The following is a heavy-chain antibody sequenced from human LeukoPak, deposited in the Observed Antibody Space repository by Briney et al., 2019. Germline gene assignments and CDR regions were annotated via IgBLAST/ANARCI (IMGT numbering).Heavy chain of an antibody. CDR3: ARQGGSGSPSGDY. Sequence: ASVKVSCKTSGYTFTGYYMHWVRQAPGQGLEWMGWINPNSGGTNYAQKFQGRVTMTRDTSISTAYLQWSSLKASDTAIYYCARQGGSGSPSGDYWGQGTLVTVSS. CDR2: INPNSGGT. V-gene: IGHV1-2*02. CDR1: GYTFTGYY. D-gene: IGHD3-10*01. J-gene: IGHJ4*02.